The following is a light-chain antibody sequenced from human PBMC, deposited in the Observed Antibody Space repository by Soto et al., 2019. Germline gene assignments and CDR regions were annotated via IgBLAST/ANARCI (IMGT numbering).Light chain of an antibody. CDR3: QHYGSSIYT. V-gene: IGKV3-20*01. CDR2: GTS. Sequence: ENVLTQSPGTLSLSPGERATLSCRASQRVDSSYLAWYQQKPGQAPRLLIYGTSSRATGIPDRFSGSGSGTDFTLTINNLEPEDFAVYYCQHYGSSIYTFGQGTKLEIK. J-gene: IGKJ2*01. CDR1: QRVDSSY.